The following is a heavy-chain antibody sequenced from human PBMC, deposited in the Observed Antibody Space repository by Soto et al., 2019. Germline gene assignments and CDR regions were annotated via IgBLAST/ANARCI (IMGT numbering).Heavy chain of an antibody. CDR3: ARYQAMVWYYFDY. Sequence: SETLSLTCTVSGGSISSGDYYWSWIRQPPGKGLEWIGYIYYSGSTYYNPSLKSRVTISVDTSKNQFSLKLSSVTAADTAVYYCARYQAMVWYYFDYWGQGTLVTVSS. CDR2: IYYSGST. J-gene: IGHJ4*02. D-gene: IGHD5-18*01. CDR1: GGSISSGDYY. V-gene: IGHV4-30-4*01.